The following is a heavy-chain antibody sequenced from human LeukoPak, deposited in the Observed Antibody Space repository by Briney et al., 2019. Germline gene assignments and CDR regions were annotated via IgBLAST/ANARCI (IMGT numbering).Heavy chain of an antibody. CDR1: GGSFSGYY. V-gene: IGHV4-34*01. CDR2: INHSGST. J-gene: IGHJ4*02. D-gene: IGHD6-13*01. CDR3: ARVGASSWYYFDY. Sequence: KPSETLSLTCAVYGGSFSGYYWGWIPQPPGKGLEWIGEINHSGSTNYNPSPKSRVTISEDTSKNQFSLKLSSVTAADTAVYYCARVGASSWYYFDYWGQGTLVTVSS.